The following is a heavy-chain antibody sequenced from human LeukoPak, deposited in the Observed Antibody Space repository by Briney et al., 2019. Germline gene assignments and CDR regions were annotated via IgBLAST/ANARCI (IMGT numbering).Heavy chain of an antibody. D-gene: IGHD1-26*01. CDR3: ANQHSLGGFDP. J-gene: IGHJ5*02. Sequence: ASVKVSCKASGGTFSSYAISWVRQAPGQGLEWMGGIIPIFGTANYAQKFQGRVTITADESTSTAYMELSSLRSEDTAVYYCANQHSLGGFDPWGQGTLVTVSS. V-gene: IGHV1-69*13. CDR1: GGTFSSYA. CDR2: IIPIFGTA.